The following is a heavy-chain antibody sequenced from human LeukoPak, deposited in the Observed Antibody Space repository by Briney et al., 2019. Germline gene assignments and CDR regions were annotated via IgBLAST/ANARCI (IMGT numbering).Heavy chain of an antibody. CDR2: ISNNGGYT. V-gene: IGHV3-23*01. CDR1: GFTFSSYA. J-gene: IGHJ4*02. CDR3: AKQLGYCSDGSCYFPY. Sequence: GGSLRLSCSASGFTFSSYAINWVRQAPGKGLEWVSAISNNGGYTYYADSVQGRFTISRDNSKSTLCLQMNSLRAEDTAVYYCAKQLGYCSDGSCYFPYWGQGTLVTVSS. D-gene: IGHD2-15*01.